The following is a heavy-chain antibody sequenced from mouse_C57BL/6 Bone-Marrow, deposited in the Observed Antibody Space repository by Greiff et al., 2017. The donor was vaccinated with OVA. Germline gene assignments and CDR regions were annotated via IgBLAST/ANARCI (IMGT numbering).Heavy chain of an antibody. CDR1: GFTFSSYA. V-gene: IGHV5-9-1*02. CDR2: ISSGGDYI. CDR3: TSSYGSSWGMDY. D-gene: IGHD1-1*01. Sequence: EVKVVESGEGLVKPGGSLKLSCAASGFTFSSYAMSWVRQTPEKRLEWVAYISSGGDYIYYADTVKGRFTISRDNARNTLYLQMSSLKSEDTAMYYCTSSYGSSWGMDYWGQGTSVTVSS. J-gene: IGHJ4*01.